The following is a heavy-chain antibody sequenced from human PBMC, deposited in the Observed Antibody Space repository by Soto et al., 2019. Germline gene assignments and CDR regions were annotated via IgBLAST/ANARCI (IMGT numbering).Heavy chain of an antibody. Sequence: GASVKVSCKASGGTFSSYAISWVRQAPGQGLEWMGGIIPIFGTANYAQKFQGRVTITADESTSTAYMELSSLRSEDTAVYYCASYCTNGVCRDRYNWFDPWGQGTLVTVSS. D-gene: IGHD2-8*01. CDR2: IIPIFGTA. CDR3: ASYCTNGVCRDRYNWFDP. V-gene: IGHV1-69*13. CDR1: GGTFSSYA. J-gene: IGHJ5*02.